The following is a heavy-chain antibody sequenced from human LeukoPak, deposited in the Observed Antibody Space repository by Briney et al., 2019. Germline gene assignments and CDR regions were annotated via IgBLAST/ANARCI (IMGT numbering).Heavy chain of an antibody. Sequence: GASVKVSCKASGYTFTDYYLLLVRQAPGQGLEWMGWLNPNSGGTNYEQMFQGRVPLTRDTYIPTAYMEVRRLRYDASAVYYCDRILSGESPIDHWGQGTLVSVSS. J-gene: IGHJ4*02. V-gene: IGHV1-2*02. CDR2: LNPNSGGT. CDR1: GYTFTDYY. D-gene: IGHD3-16*01. CDR3: DRILSGESPIDH.